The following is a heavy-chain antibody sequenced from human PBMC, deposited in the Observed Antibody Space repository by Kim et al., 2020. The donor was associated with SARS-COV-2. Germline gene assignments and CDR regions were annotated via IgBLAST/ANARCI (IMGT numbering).Heavy chain of an antibody. Sequence: AQKRQGRVTMTTDTSTSTAYMELRSLRSDDTAVYYCARGYDYYYYYGMDVWGQGTTVTVSS. D-gene: IGHD3-16*01. V-gene: IGHV1-18*01. CDR3: ARGYDYYYYYGMDV. J-gene: IGHJ6*02.